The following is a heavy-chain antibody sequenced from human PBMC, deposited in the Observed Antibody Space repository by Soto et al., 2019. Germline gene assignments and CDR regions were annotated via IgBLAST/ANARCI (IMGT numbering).Heavy chain of an antibody. CDR3: ARMNIVVVVAATHFDY. J-gene: IGHJ4*02. CDR1: GFTFSSYA. D-gene: IGHD2-15*01. V-gene: IGHV3-30-3*01. Sequence: QVRLVGSGGGVVQPGRALRLSCAASGFTFSSYAMHWVRQAPGKGLEWVAVISYDGSNKYYADSVKGRFTISRDNSKYTLYLQMNSLRAEDTAVYYCARMNIVVVVAATHFDYWGQGTLVTVSS. CDR2: ISYDGSNK.